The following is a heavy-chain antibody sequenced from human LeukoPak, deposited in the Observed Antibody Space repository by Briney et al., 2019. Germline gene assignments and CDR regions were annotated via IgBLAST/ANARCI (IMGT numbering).Heavy chain of an antibody. CDR3: ARDRSLVDGDYGVWFDA. D-gene: IGHD4-17*01. J-gene: IGHJ5*02. V-gene: IGHV3-48*04. CDR1: GFTLSTYT. Sequence: HPGGSLRLSCTAPGFTLSTYTMNWVRQAPGKGLEWVSYISSTSTTKYYADSVKGRFTISRDNSKNSLDLQMNRLTAEDTAVYYLARDRSLVDGDYGVWFDAWARDPWSPSPQ. CDR2: ISSTSTTK.